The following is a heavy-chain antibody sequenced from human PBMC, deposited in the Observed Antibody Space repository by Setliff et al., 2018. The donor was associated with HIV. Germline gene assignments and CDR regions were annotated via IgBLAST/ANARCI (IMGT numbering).Heavy chain of an antibody. CDR3: ARGKGGLVGPAEFDY. V-gene: IGHV4-39*01. D-gene: IGHD1-26*01. Sequence: PSETLSLTCTVSGETIRNGFYYWHWMRQPPGKGLEWIGSIYYSGSTHYKSSLKSRVTMSEETSKNQFSLKLKSVTAADTAIYFCARGKGGLVGPAEFDYWGPGTLVTVSS. CDR2: IYYSGST. J-gene: IGHJ4*02. CDR1: GETIRNGFYY.